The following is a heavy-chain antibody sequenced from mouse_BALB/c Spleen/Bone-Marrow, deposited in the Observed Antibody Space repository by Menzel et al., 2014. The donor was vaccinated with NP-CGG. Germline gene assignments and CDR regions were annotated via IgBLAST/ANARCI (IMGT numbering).Heavy chain of an antibody. CDR3: ARINYGSRRYWYFDV. Sequence: VKLQESGPGLVQPSQSLSITCTVSGFSLTTYGVHWVRQSPGKGLEWLGVVWSGGSTDYNAAFISRLNISKDNSKSQVFFKMNSLQANDTAIYYCARINYGSRRYWYFDVWGAGTTVTVSS. D-gene: IGHD1-1*01. V-gene: IGHV2-2*02. CDR2: VWSGGST. CDR1: GFSLTTYG. J-gene: IGHJ1*01.